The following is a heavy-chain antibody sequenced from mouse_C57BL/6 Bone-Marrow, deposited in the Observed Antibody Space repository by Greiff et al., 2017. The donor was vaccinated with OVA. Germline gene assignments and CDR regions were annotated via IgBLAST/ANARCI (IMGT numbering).Heavy chain of an antibody. CDR3: ARRDSNSYYFGC. CDR2: IYPYNGVS. V-gene: IGHV1-31*01. Sequence: VQLQQSGPELVKPGASVKISCKASGYSFTGYYMHWVKQSHGNILDWIGYIYPYNGVSSYNQKFKGKARLTVEKSSSTSYMELRSLTAEDSAVDYCARRDSNSYYFGCWGQRTTLTVSS. J-gene: IGHJ2*01. D-gene: IGHD2-5*01. CDR1: GYSFTGYY.